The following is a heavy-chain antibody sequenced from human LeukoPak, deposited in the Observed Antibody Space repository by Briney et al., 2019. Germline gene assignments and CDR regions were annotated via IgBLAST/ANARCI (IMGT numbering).Heavy chain of an antibody. CDR1: GFTFSDYY. Sequence: SGGSLRLSCAASGFTFSDYYMSWIRQAPGKGLEWVSYISSSSSYTNYADSVKGRFTISRDNAKNSLYLQMNSLRVEDTAVCYCARGPQGDYGGHFDYWGQGTLVTVSS. CDR2: ISSSSSYT. CDR3: ARGPQGDYGGHFDY. D-gene: IGHD4-23*01. J-gene: IGHJ4*02. V-gene: IGHV3-11*06.